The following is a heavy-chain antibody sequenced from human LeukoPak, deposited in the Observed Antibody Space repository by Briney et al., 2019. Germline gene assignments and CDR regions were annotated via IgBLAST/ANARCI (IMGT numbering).Heavy chain of an antibody. CDR1: GFTLDDYA. CDR2: ISWDGGST. D-gene: IGHD1-1*01. J-gene: IGHJ3*02. V-gene: IGHV3-43D*03. Sequence: PGGSLRLSCAASGFTLDDYAMHWVRQAPGKGLEWVSLISWDGGSTYYADSVKGRFTISRDNAKNSLYLQMNSLRAEDTALYYCAKGTTKGTTGTTGDAFDTWGQGTMVTVSS. CDR3: AKGTTKGTTGTTGDAFDT.